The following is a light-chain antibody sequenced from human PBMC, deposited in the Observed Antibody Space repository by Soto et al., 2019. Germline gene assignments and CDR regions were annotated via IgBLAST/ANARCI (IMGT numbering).Light chain of an antibody. J-gene: IGKJ1*01. CDR2: GAS. CDR3: QHYGSSRSWT. Sequence: EIVLTQSPGTLSLSPGERATLSCRASQSVSSTYLAWYQQKPGQAPRLLIYGASSRATGIPDRFSGSGSGTDFTLTNSRLEPEDFAVYYCQHYGSSRSWTFGQGTKVEIK. CDR1: QSVSSTY. V-gene: IGKV3-20*01.